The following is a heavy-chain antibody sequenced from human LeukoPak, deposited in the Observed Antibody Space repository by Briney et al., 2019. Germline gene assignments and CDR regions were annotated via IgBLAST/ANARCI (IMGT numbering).Heavy chain of an antibody. V-gene: IGHV4-39*07. CDR1: GASISNTYYY. CDR2: IYYSGST. CDR3: ARDGTNYYDSTGSKNWFDP. D-gene: IGHD3-22*01. Sequence: SETLSLTCTVSGASISNTYYYWGWIRQPPGKGLEWIGSIYYSGSTQYNPSLKSRVTITVDTSNNQLSLKLSFVTAADTAVYYCARDGTNYYDSTGSKNWFDPWGQGTLVTVSS. J-gene: IGHJ5*02.